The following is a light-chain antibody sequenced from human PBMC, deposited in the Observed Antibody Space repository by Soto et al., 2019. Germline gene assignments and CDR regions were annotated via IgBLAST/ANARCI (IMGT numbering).Light chain of an antibody. Sequence: QSALTQPRSVSGSPGQSVTISCTGTSSDVGGYNCVSWYQQHPGRAPTLLISDVSERPSGVPDRFSGSKSGNTASLTISGLQAEDEADYYCCSYAGTPYVFGTGTKLTVL. V-gene: IGLV2-11*01. CDR1: SSDVGGYNC. CDR3: CSYAGTPYV. CDR2: DVS. J-gene: IGLJ1*01.